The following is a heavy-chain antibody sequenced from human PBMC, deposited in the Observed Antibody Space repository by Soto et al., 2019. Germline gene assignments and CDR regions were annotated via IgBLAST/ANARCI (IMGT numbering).Heavy chain of an antibody. V-gene: IGHV4-34*01. J-gene: IGHJ6*02. CDR2: INHSGST. CDR3: ARGRYGSGSYPHYYYYYGMDV. Sequence: SETLSLTCAVYGGSFSGYYWSWIRQPPGKGLEWIGEINHSGSTNYNPSLKSRVTISVDTSKNQFSLKLSSVTAAGTAVYYCARGRYGSGSYPHYYYYYGMDVWGQGTTVTVSS. CDR1: GGSFSGYY. D-gene: IGHD3-10*01.